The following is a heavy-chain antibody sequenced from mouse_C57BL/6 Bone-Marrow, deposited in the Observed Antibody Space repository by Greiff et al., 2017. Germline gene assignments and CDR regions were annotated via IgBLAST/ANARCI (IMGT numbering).Heavy chain of an antibody. Sequence: QVQLQQSGPELVKPGASVKISCKASGYAFSSSWMNWVKQRPGKGLEWIGRIYPGDGDTNYNGKFKGKATLTADKSSSTAYMQLSSLTSEDSAVSFCASRLRFAYWGQGTLVTVSA. D-gene: IGHD2-1*01. CDR2: IYPGDGDT. CDR1: GYAFSSSW. V-gene: IGHV1-82*01. CDR3: ASRLRFAY. J-gene: IGHJ3*01.